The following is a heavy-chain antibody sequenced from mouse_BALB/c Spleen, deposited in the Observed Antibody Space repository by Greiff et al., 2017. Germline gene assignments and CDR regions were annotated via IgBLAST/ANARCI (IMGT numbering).Heavy chain of an antibody. V-gene: IGHV6-6*02. D-gene: IGHD2-9*01. CDR3: TRPYYGYDFAY. CDR1: GFTFSNYW. CDR2: IRLKSNNYAT. J-gene: IGHJ3*01. Sequence: EVKLQESGGGLVQPGGSMKLSCVASGFTFSNYWMNWVRQSPEKGLEWVAEIRLKSNNYATHYAESVKGRFTISRDDSKSSVYLQMNNLRAEDTGIYYCTRPYYGYDFAYWGQGTLVTVSA.